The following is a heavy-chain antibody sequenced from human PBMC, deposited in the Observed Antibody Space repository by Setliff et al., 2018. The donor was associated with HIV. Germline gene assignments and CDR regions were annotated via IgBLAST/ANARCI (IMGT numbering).Heavy chain of an antibody. CDR3: ARGSRNYYGSGALDY. D-gene: IGHD3-10*01. Sequence: SETLSLTCTVSNGSISSGTFYWNWIRQPAGKGLELIGRIYISGSTNYNPSLKNRVTISVDTSKKQFSLKLSSVTAADTAVYHCARGSRNYYGSGALDYWGQGTLVTVSS. J-gene: IGHJ4*02. CDR2: IYISGST. V-gene: IGHV4-61*02. CDR1: NGSISSGTFY.